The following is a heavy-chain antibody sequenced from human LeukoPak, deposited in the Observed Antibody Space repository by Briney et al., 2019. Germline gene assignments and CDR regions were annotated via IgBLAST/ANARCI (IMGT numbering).Heavy chain of an antibody. J-gene: IGHJ3*02. V-gene: IGHV1-2*02. CDR2: IGPNSGGT. D-gene: IGHD3-9*01. CDR3: ARGILMTGNYGAFDI. Sequence: ASVKVSCKASGYTLSVYYIHWMRQAPEQGLEWMGWIGPNSGGTNYAQKFQGRVTMTRDTSISTAYMELSSLRSDDTAVYFCARGILMTGNYGAFDIWGQGTTVTVSS. CDR1: GYTLSVYY.